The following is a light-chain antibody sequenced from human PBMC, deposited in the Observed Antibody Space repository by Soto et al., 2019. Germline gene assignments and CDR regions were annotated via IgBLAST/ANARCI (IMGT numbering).Light chain of an antibody. CDR3: QQYVSSSWT. J-gene: IGKJ1*01. CDR1: QSVSSSY. V-gene: IGKV3-20*01. Sequence: EIVLTQSPGTLSLSPGERATLSCRASQSVSSSYLAWYQQKPGQAPRLLIYGASSRATGIPHRFSGTGSGTDFTLTISRLEPEDFAVYYCQQYVSSSWTFGQGTKVEIK. CDR2: GAS.